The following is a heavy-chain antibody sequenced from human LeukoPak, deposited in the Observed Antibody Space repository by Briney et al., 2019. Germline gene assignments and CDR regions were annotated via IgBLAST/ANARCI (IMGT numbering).Heavy chain of an antibody. V-gene: IGHV3-48*01. CDR1: GFTFSSYS. D-gene: IGHD3-10*01. J-gene: IGHJ4*02. CDR2: ISSSSSTI. CDR3: ARDHLWFGELGLDY. Sequence: GGSLRLSCAASGFTFSSYSMNWVRQAPGKGLEWVSYISSSSSTIYYADSVKGRFTISRDNAKNSLYPQMNSLRAEDTAVYYCARDHLWFGELGLDYWGQGTLVTVSS.